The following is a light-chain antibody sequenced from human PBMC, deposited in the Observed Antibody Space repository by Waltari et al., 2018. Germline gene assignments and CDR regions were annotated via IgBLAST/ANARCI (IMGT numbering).Light chain of an antibody. CDR2: QAT. CDR3: QVWDTTTAV. J-gene: IGLJ3*02. CDR1: KLEDQY. V-gene: IGLV3-1*01. Sequence: SYDLTQSPSVSVSPGQTARITCSGDKLEDQYANWYQQKAGQSPVLVIYQATKRPLGIPGPFSGSSSGNTATLTISGTQSLDEADYFCQVWDTTTAVFGGGTKVTVL.